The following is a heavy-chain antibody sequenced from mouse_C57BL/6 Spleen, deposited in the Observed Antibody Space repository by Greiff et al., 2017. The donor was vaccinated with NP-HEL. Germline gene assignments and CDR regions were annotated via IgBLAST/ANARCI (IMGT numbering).Heavy chain of an antibody. CDR2: ISYDGSN. V-gene: IGHV3-6*01. CDR1: GYSITSGYY. J-gene: IGHJ2*01. Sequence: EVQLQESGPGLVKPSQSLSLTCSVTGYSITSGYYWNWIRQFPGNKLEWMGYISYDGSNNYNPSLKNRISITRDTSKNQFFLKLNSVTTEDTATYYCAREDYWDGGFDYWGQGTTLTVSS. D-gene: IGHD4-1*01. CDR3: AREDYWDGGFDY.